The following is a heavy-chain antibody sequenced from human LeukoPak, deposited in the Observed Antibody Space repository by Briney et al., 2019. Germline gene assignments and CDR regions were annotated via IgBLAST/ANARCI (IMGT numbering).Heavy chain of an antibody. CDR1: GXTFXIYG. D-gene: IGHD3-10*01. CDR3: AKDRDYYGSGSDY. CDR2: ISYDEMYQ. V-gene: IGHV3-30*18. Sequence: GGSLRLSCAASGXTFXIYGXHXVXQAPXXXXXWVAGISYDEMYQYYXDSVKGRFTISRDNSKNTLFLQMNSLRAEDTAIYYCAKDRDYYGSGSDYWGQGTLVTVSS. J-gene: IGHJ4*02.